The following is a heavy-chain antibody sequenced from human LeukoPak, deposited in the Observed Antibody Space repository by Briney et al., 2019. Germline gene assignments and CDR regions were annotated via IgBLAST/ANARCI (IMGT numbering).Heavy chain of an antibody. J-gene: IGHJ4*02. CDR1: GFTFSSYA. V-gene: IGHV3-23*01. CDR2: ISGSGGSI. CDR3: AREVVPAALV. Sequence: GGSLRLSCAASGFTFSSYAMSWVRQAPGKGLEWVSAISGSGGSIYYADSVRGRFTISRDNAKNSLFLQMSSLRAEDTAVYFCAREVVPAALVWGQGTLVTVSS. D-gene: IGHD2-2*01.